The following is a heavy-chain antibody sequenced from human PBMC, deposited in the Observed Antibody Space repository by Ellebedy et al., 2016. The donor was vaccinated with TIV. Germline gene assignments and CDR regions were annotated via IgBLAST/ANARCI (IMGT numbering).Heavy chain of an antibody. CDR2: IYISGST. CDR1: GDSISSYY. V-gene: IGHV4-4*07. J-gene: IGHJ3*02. CDR3: ARVNRAFDI. Sequence: SETLSLXXSVSGDSISSYYWSWIRQPAGKGLEWIGRIYISGSTNYNPSLKSRVTISVDTSKNQFSLKLSSVTAADTAVYYCARVNRAFDIWGQGTMVTVSS.